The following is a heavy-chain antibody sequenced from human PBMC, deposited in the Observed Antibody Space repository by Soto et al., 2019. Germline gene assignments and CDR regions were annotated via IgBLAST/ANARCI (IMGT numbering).Heavy chain of an antibody. Sequence: QVQLVQSGAEVKKPGASVKVSCKASGYTFTSYGISWVRQAPGQGLEWMGWISAYNGNTNYAQKLQGRVTMTTDTSTSTAYMELTSLRSDDTAVYYCAREGGGKDGYDYPYYYYGMDVWGQGTTVTVSS. CDR3: AREGGGKDGYDYPYYYYGMDV. D-gene: IGHD5-12*01. J-gene: IGHJ6*02. V-gene: IGHV1-18*01. CDR1: GYTFTSYG. CDR2: ISAYNGNT.